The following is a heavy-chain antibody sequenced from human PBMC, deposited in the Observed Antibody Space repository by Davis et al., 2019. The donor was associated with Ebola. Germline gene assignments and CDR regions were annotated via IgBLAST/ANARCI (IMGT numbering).Heavy chain of an antibody. CDR3: AREGWELLRGWFDP. CDR1: GYTFNGFY. Sequence: ASVKVSCKASGYTFNGFYMHWVRQAPGQGLEWMGWINPNSGGTNYDRKFQGRVTMTRDTYISTTYMETSSLRSDDTAVYFCAREGWELLRGWFDPWGQGTLVTVSS. V-gene: IGHV1-2*02. J-gene: IGHJ5*02. CDR2: INPNSGGT. D-gene: IGHD1-26*01.